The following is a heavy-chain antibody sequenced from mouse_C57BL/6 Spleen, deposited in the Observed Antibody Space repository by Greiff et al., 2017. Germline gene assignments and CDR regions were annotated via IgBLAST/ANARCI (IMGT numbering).Heavy chain of an antibody. CDR3: ARGATVVPHWYSYDV. J-gene: IGHJ1*03. V-gene: IGHV1-61*01. Sequence: VQLQQPGAELVRPGSSVKLSCKASGYTFTSYWMDWVKQRPGQGLEWIGNIYPSDSETHYNQKFKDKATLTVDKSSSTAYMQLSSLTSEDSAVYYCARGATVVPHWYSYDVWGTGTTVTVSS. D-gene: IGHD1-1*01. CDR1: GYTFTSYW. CDR2: IYPSDSET.